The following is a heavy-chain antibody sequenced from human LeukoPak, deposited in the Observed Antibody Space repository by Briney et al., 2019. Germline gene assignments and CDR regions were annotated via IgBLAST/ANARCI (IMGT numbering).Heavy chain of an antibody. V-gene: IGHV4-34*01. CDR1: GGSFSGYY. Sequence: SETLSLTCAVYGGSFSGYYWSWIRQPPGKGLEWIGEINHSGSTNYNPSLKSRVTISVDTSKNQFSLKLSSVTAADTAVYYCARDKKEYGGSRWFDPWGQGTLVTVSS. J-gene: IGHJ5*02. D-gene: IGHD4-23*01. CDR3: ARDKKEYGGSRWFDP. CDR2: INHSGST.